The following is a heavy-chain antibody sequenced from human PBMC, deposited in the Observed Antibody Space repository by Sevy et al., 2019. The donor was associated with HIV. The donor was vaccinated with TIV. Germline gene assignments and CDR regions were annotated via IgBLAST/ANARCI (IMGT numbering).Heavy chain of an antibody. CDR3: ARDTGGIGMDV. D-gene: IGHD6-13*01. Sequence: GGYLRLSCAASGFTFSSHWMSWVRQAPGKGLEWVANIQPDGGEKYYVESVKGRFTISRDNAKNSLSLQVNSLRAEGMAVYYRARDTGGIGMDVWGQGTTVTVSS. J-gene: IGHJ6*02. V-gene: IGHV3-7*01. CDR1: GFTFSSHW. CDR2: IQPDGGEK.